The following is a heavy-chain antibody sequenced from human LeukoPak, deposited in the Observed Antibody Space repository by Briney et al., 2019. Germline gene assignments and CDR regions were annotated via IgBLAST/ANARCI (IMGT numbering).Heavy chain of an antibody. D-gene: IGHD3-10*01. Sequence: ASVKVFCKASGYTFNGYYIHWVRQAPGQGLEWMGWINPNSGGANYARIFQGRVTMTRNTSISTAYMELSSLRSEDTAVYYCARGKDGILLWFGENGGSNWFDPWGQGTLVTVSS. CDR3: ARGKDGILLWFGENGGSNWFDP. V-gene: IGHV1-2*02. CDR1: GYTFNGYY. J-gene: IGHJ5*02. CDR2: INPNSGGA.